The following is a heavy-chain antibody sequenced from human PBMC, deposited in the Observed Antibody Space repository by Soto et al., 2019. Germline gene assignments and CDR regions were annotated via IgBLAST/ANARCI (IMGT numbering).Heavy chain of an antibody. CDR2: IYYSGST. CDR3: ARAPRYYDILTGPVDFDY. D-gene: IGHD3-9*01. V-gene: IGHV4-61*01. J-gene: IGHJ4*02. Sequence: QVQLQESGPGLVKPSETLSLTCTVSGGSVSSGSYYWSWIRQPPGKGLEWIGYIYYSGSTNYNPSLKSRGTISVDTSKNQFSLKLSSVTAADPAVYYCARAPRYYDILTGPVDFDYWGQGTLVTVSS. CDR1: GGSVSSGSYY.